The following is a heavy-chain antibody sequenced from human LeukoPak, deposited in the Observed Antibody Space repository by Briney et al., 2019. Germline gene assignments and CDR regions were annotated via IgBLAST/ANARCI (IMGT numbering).Heavy chain of an antibody. CDR1: GYTFTSYG. CDR3: AREETRGIAARPNWFDP. V-gene: IGHV1-18*01. D-gene: IGHD6-6*01. CDR2: ISAYNGNT. J-gene: IGHJ5*02. Sequence: ASVKVSCKASGYTFTSYGISWVRQAPGQGLEWMGWISAYNGNTNYAQKFQGRVTITADESTSTAYMELSSLRSEDTAVYYCAREETRGIAARPNWFDPWGQGTLVTVSS.